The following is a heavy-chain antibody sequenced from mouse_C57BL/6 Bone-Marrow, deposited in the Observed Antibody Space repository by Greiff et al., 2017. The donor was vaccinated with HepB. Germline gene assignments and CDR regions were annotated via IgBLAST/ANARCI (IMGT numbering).Heavy chain of an antibody. V-gene: IGHV1-81*01. D-gene: IGHD1-1*01. CDR2: IYPRSGNT. Sequence: QVHVKQSGAELARPGASVKLSCKASGYTFTSYGISWVKQRTGQGLEWIGEIYPRSGNTYYNEKFKGKAKLTAEKSSSTAYMELRSLTSEDSAVYFGASFISTVVAWYFDVWGTGTTVTVSS. CDR1: GYTFTSYG. J-gene: IGHJ1*03. CDR3: ASFISTVVAWYFDV.